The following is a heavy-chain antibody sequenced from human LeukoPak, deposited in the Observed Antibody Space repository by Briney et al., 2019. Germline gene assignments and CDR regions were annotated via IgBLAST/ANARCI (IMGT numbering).Heavy chain of an antibody. V-gene: IGHV3-33*06. Sequence: GGSLRLSCTTSGFTFSTYVMHWVRQAPGKGLEWVAVIWHDGTNKDYGDSVKGRFTISRDNSKNTLYLQMNNLRAEDSAVYYCAKVKGDWNDVYYYMDVWGNGTTVIVSS. CDR1: GFTFSTYV. D-gene: IGHD1-1*01. CDR2: IWHDGTNK. CDR3: AKVKGDWNDVYYYMDV. J-gene: IGHJ6*03.